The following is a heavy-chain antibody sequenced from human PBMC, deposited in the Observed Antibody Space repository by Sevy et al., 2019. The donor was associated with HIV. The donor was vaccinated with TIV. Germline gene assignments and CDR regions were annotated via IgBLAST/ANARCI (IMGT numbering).Heavy chain of an antibody. J-gene: IGHJ4*02. Sequence: ASVKVSCKVSGYTLAKFSIHWVRQAPGKGLEWMTSFDPEDGDPEDGKTIYAQKFLGRVTMTEDTSTDTAYMELSSLRSDDTAVYYCATTKDYYDSSGYPFDDWSQGTLVTVSS. D-gene: IGHD3-22*01. CDR3: ATTKDYYDSSGYPFDD. CDR1: GYTLAKFS. CDR2: FDPEDGDPEDGKT. V-gene: IGHV1-24*01.